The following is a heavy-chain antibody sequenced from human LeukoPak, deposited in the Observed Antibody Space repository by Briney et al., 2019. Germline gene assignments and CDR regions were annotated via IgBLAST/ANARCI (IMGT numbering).Heavy chain of an antibody. V-gene: IGHV1-8*01. CDR3: ARAVDTAMAVDY. D-gene: IGHD5-18*01. Sequence: GASVKVSCKASGYTFTSYDINWVRQATGQGLEWMGWMNPNSGNTGYAQKFQGRVAMTRNTSISTAYMELSSLRSEDTAVYYCARAVDTAMAVDYWGQGTLVTVSS. CDR2: MNPNSGNT. J-gene: IGHJ4*02. CDR1: GYTFTSYD.